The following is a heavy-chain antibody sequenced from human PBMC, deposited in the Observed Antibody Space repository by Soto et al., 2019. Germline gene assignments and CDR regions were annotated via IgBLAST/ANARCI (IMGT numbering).Heavy chain of an antibody. D-gene: IGHD6-19*01. CDR1: GFTFSNFG. J-gene: IGHJ4*02. V-gene: IGHV3-30*18. CDR2: VSYDEVNK. CDR3: AKVMTEYSGVAIEH. Sequence: GGSLRLSCVGSGFTFSNFGIYWVRQAPGKGLEWLAVVSYDEVNKFYADSVRGRFNISRDNSKDTVYLQINSLRRDDTAMYFCAKVMTEYSGVAIEHWGQGT.